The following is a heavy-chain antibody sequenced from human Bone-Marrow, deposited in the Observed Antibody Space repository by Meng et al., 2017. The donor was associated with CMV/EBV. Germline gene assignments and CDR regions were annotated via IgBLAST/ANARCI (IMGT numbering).Heavy chain of an antibody. CDR3: ARDCDTAMFYVWFSYYYGMDV. CDR1: GYTFTSYG. D-gene: IGHD5-18*01. J-gene: IGHJ6*02. CDR2: VSAYNGNT. V-gene: IGHV1-18*01. Sequence: AAVKVSCKASGYTFTSYGIGWVRQAPGQGLEWMGWVSAYNGNTNYAQKLQGRVTMTTDTSTSTAYMELRSLTSDDTAVYYCARDCDTAMFYVWFSYYYGMDVWGQGTTDTVSS.